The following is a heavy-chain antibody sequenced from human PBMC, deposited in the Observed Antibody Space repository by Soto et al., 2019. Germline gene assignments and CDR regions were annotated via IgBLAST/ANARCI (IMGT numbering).Heavy chain of an antibody. CDR2: IYYSGST. Sequence: SETLSLTCTVSGGSISSGGYYWRWIRQHPGKGLEWIGYIYYSGSTYYNPSLKSRVTISVDTSKNQFSLKLSSVTAADTAVYYCARDEMATKGTDYWGQGTLVTVSS. CDR1: GGSISSGGYY. D-gene: IGHD5-12*01. V-gene: IGHV4-31*03. CDR3: ARDEMATKGTDY. J-gene: IGHJ4*02.